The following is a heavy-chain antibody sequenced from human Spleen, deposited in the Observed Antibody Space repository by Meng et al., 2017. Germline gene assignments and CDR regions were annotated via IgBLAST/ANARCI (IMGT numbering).Heavy chain of an antibody. CDR2: ISYDGSNK. Sequence: GESLKISCAASGFTFSSYAMHWVRQAPGKGLEWVAVISYDGSNKYYADSVKGRFTISRDNSKNTLYLQMNSLRAEDTAVYYCARDAASHGDYHWYFDLWGRGTLVTVSS. J-gene: IGHJ2*01. CDR3: ARDAASHGDYHWYFDL. V-gene: IGHV3-30*04. D-gene: IGHD4-17*01. CDR1: GFTFSSYA.